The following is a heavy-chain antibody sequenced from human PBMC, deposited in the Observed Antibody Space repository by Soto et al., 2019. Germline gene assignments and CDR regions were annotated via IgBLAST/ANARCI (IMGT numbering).Heavy chain of an antibody. D-gene: IGHD1-26*01. J-gene: IGHJ6*02. V-gene: IGHV3-48*02. CDR3: ARDGEWELLRDYYYYGMDV. CDR1: GFTFSSYS. Sequence: GGSLRLSCAASGFTFSSYSMNWVRQAPGKGLEWVSYISSSSSTIYYADSVKGRFTISRDNAKNSLYLQMNSLRDEDTAVYHCARDGEWELLRDYYYYGMDVWGQGTTVTVSS. CDR2: ISSSSSTI.